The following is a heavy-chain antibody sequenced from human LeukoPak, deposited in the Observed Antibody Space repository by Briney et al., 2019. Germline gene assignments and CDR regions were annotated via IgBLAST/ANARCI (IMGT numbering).Heavy chain of an antibody. CDR3: ARGPSGLDFWSANWFDP. CDR1: GGTFSSYD. CDR2: MNPNSGNT. J-gene: IGHJ5*02. D-gene: IGHD3-3*01. Sequence: ASVKVSCKASGGTFSSYDINWVRQATGQGLEWMGWMNPNSGNTGYAQKFQGRVTITRNTSISTAYMELSSLRSEDTAVYYCARGPSGLDFWSANWFDPWGQGTLVTVSS. V-gene: IGHV1-8*03.